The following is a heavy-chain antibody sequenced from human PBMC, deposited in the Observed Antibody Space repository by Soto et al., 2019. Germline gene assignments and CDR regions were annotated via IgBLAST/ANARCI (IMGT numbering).Heavy chain of an antibody. CDR1: GGSISSSSYY. CDR3: ARHTPAISISDH. J-gene: IGHJ4*02. CDR2: IYYSGST. V-gene: IGHV4-39*01. Sequence: QLQLQESGPGLVKPSETLSLTCTVSGGSISSSSYYWGWIRQPPGKGLEWIGSIYYSGSTYYNPALRCRVTISVDTSKSQFSLKLSSVTAADTAVYYCARHTPAISISDHWGQGTLVTVSS. D-gene: IGHD2-15*01.